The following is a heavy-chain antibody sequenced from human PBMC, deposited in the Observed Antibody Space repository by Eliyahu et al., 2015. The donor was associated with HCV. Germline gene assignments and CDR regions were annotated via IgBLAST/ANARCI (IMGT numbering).Heavy chain of an antibody. J-gene: IGHJ4*02. CDR1: XXXXXXRNYY. CDR2: IXYSGTP. CDR3: ARGGTVAGTFFGY. D-gene: IGHD6-19*01. Sequence: QLQLQESGPGLVKPSETLSLTCXVSXXXXXXRNYYWAWIRQPPGKGLEWIGSIXYSGTPYYXPSLKSRVTISVDTSKNQISLKLSSVTAADTAVYYCARGGTVAGTFFGYWGQGTLVTVSS. V-gene: IGHV4-39*07.